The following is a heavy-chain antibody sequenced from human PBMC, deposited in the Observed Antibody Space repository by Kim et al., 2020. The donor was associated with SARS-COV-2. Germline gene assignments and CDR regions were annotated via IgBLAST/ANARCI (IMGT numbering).Heavy chain of an antibody. J-gene: IGHJ6*03. Sequence: GGSLRLSCAASGFTFSSYEMNWVRQAPGKGLEWVSYISTSGSTIYYADSVKGRFTISRDNAKNSLYLQMNSLRAEDTAVYHCARQGSSGPYYFMDVWGKGTTVTVSS. D-gene: IGHD3-22*01. CDR1: GFTFSSYE. V-gene: IGHV3-48*03. CDR3: ARQGSSGPYYFMDV. CDR2: ISTSGSTI.